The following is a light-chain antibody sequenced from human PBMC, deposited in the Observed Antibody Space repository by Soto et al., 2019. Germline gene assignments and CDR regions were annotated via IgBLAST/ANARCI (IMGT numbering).Light chain of an antibody. CDR3: GTWDSSLSAVV. J-gene: IGLJ2*01. CDR1: SSNIGNNY. Sequence: QSVLTQPPSVSAAPGQKVTISCSGSSSNIGNNYVSCYQQLPGTAPKLLIYANNKRPSGIPDRFSGSKSGTSATLGITGLQTGDEADYYCGTWDSSLSAVVFGGGTKLTFL. CDR2: ANN. V-gene: IGLV1-51*01.